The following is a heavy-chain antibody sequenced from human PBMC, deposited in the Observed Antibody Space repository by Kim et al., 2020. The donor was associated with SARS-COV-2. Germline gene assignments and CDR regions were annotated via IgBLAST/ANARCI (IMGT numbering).Heavy chain of an antibody. CDR3: ATFGTSADV. V-gene: IGHV7-4-1*02. Sequence: ASVKVSCKASGYTFTSYTMNWVRQAPGQGLEWMGWISTDTGTPTYAQGFTGRFVFSLHTSVSTAYLEITRLKAEDTAVYFCATFGTSADVWCHGTTVTVS. CDR1: GYTFTSYT. J-gene: IGHJ6*02. CDR2: ISTDTGTP. D-gene: IGHD3-16*01.